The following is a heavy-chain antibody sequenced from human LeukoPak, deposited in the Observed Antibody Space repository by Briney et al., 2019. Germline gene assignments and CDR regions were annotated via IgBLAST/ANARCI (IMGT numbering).Heavy chain of an antibody. J-gene: IGHJ4*02. D-gene: IGHD1-26*01. CDR3: ARDVGGSLDY. CDR1: GFTFRSYW. Sequence: PGGSLRLSCAASGFTFRSYWMAWVRQAPGKELEWVANIKEDESAKRQADSVKGRFTISRDNAQNSVYLQMSSLRGEDTAVYYCARDVGGSLDYWGQGTLVTVSS. CDR2: IKEDESAK. V-gene: IGHV3-7*01.